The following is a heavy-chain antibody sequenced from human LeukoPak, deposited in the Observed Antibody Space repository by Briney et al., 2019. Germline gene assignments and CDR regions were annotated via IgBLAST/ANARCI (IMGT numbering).Heavy chain of an antibody. CDR3: AGGGIPNYSDSSGYYFGQF. V-gene: IGHV3-48*01. CDR2: ISSSGSTI. CDR1: GFTFSYYS. D-gene: IGHD3-22*01. Sequence: PGGSLRLSCAASGFTFSYYSMNWVRQAPGKGLEWVSYISSSGSTIYYADSVKGRFTISRDNAKNSLYLQMNSLRAEDTAVYYCAGGGIPNYSDSSGYYFGQFWGQGTLVTVSS. J-gene: IGHJ4*02.